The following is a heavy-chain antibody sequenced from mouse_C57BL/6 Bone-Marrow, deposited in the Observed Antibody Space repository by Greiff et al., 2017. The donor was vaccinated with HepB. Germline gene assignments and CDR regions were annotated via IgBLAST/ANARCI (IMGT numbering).Heavy chain of an antibody. CDR2: ICPGDGET. CDR3: ARGYYDYLYYFDY. D-gene: IGHD2-4*01. V-gene: IGHV1-82*01. CDR1: GYAFSSSW. Sequence: VQLQQSGPELVKPGASVKISCKASGYAFSSSWMNWVKQRPGKGLEWIGRICPGDGETNYNGKFKGKDTLTADKSSSTAYMQLSSLTSEDSAVYFCARGYYDYLYYFDYWGQGTTLTVSS. J-gene: IGHJ2*01.